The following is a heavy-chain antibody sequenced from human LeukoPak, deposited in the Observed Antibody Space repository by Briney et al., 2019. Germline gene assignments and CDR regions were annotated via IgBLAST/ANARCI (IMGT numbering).Heavy chain of an antibody. CDR3: ARTPENYGEGLDY. J-gene: IGHJ4*02. D-gene: IGHD4-17*01. V-gene: IGHV3-48*04. CDR2: IRSSSTTI. CDR1: GFTFDDYA. Sequence: GGSLRLSCAASGFTFDDYAMHWVRQAPGKGLEWVSYIRSSSTTIYYADSVKGRFTISRDNAKNSLFLQMNSLRAEDTAVYYCARTPENYGEGLDYWGQGTLVTVSS.